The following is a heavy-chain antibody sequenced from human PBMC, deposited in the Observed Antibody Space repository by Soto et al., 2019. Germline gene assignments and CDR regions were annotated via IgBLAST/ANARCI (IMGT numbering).Heavy chain of an antibody. CDR2: ISWNSGSI. CDR3: AKDSSNWNDRADAFDI. CDR1: GFTFDDYA. V-gene: IGHV3-9*01. J-gene: IGHJ3*02. Sequence: SLRLSCAASGFTFDDYAMHWVRQAPGKGLEWVSGISWNSGSIGYADSVKGRFTISRDNAKNSLYLQMNSLRAEDTALYYCAKDSSNWNDRADAFDIWGQGTMVTVSS. D-gene: IGHD1-1*01.